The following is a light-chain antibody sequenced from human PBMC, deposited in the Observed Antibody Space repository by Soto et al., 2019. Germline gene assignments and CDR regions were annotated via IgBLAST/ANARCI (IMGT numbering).Light chain of an antibody. CDR2: EDN. V-gene: IGLV6-57*03. CDR1: SGSIASNY. J-gene: IGLJ2*01. Sequence: NFMLTQPHSVSESPGKTVTISCNRSSGSIASNYVQWYQQRPGSAPTTVIYEDNQRPSGVPDRFSGSIDSSSNSASLTISGLKTEDEADYYCQSYDSSKGVVFGGGTKLTVL. CDR3: QSYDSSKGVV.